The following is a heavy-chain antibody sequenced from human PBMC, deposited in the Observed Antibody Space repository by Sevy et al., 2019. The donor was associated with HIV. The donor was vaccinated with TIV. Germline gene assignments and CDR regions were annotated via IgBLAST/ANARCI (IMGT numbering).Heavy chain of an antibody. Sequence: GGSLRLSCAASGFTFSSYRMTWVRQAPGKGLEWVSCISSNSDYINYADSVKGRFTISRDNAKNLLYLQMDSLRAEDTAVYDCARAVMEMSTWRSDYWGQGTLVTVSS. V-gene: IGHV3-21*01. J-gene: IGHJ4*02. CDR1: GFTFSSYR. CDR2: ISSNSDYI. CDR3: ARAVMEMSTWRSDY. D-gene: IGHD3-16*01.